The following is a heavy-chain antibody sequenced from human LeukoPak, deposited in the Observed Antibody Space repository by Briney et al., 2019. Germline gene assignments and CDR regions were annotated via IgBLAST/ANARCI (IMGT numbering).Heavy chain of an antibody. CDR2: IYHSGST. J-gene: IGHJ4*02. V-gene: IGHV4-38-2*02. CDR1: GGSISSYY. CDR3: ARDGHYDILTGYRLGYYFDY. Sequence: PSETLSLTCTVSGGSISSYYRGWIRQPPGKGLEWIGSIYHSGSTYYNPSLKSRVTISVDTSKNQFSLKLSSVTAADTAVYYCARDGHYDILTGYRLGYYFDYWGQGTLVTVSS. D-gene: IGHD3-9*01.